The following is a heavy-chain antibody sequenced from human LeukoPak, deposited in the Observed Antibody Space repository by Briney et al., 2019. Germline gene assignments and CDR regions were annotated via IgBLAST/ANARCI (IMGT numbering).Heavy chain of an antibody. CDR1: GGSISSGGYY. D-gene: IGHD3-10*01. Sequence: SQTLSLTCTVSGGSISSGGYYWSWIRQRPGKGLEWIGYIYYSGSTYYNPSLKSRVTISVDTSKNQFSLKLSSVTAADTAVYYCARDRGSGSYYPAAYGMDVWGKGTTVTVSS. CDR3: ARDRGSGSYYPAAYGMDV. V-gene: IGHV4-31*03. CDR2: IYYSGST. J-gene: IGHJ6*04.